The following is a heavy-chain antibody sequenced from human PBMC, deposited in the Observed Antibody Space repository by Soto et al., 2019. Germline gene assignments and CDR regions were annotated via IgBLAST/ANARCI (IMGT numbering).Heavy chain of an antibody. J-gene: IGHJ4*02. Sequence: EVQLVESGGGLVKPGESLRLSCAVSGFTISSAWMNWVRQAPGKGLEWVGRIKTKTQGETTDYAAPVKGRFTISRDDSENTLSRQMNSLKIEDTAVYYCTTGSVEGYWGQGTLVTVSS. V-gene: IGHV3-15*07. D-gene: IGHD1-26*01. CDR1: GFTISSAW. CDR2: IKTKTQGETT. CDR3: TTGSVEGY.